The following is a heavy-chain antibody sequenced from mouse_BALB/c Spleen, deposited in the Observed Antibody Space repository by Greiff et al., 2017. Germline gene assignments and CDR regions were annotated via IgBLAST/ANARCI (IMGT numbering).Heavy chain of an antibody. CDR2: INPYNGGT. CDR1: GYSFTGYT. CDR3: ARGSAYYGNLYYAMDY. D-gene: IGHD2-10*01. Sequence: EVKLQESGPELVKPGASMKISCKASGYSFTGYTMNWVKQSHGKNLEWIGLINPYNGGTSYNQKFKGKATLTVDKSSSTAYMELLSLTSEDSAVYYCARGSAYYGNLYYAMDYWGQGTSVTVSS. J-gene: IGHJ4*01. V-gene: IGHV1-18*01.